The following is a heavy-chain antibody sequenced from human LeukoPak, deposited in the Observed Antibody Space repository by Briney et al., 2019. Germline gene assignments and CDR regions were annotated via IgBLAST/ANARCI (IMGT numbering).Heavy chain of an antibody. D-gene: IGHD1-26*01. Sequence: SETLSLTCAVSGYSISSGYYWGWIRQPPGKGLEWIWSIYHSGSTYYNPSVKSRVTISVDKSKNQFSLKLNSLTAADTAVYYCARLSSGSYYVIDYWGQGTLVTVSS. CDR3: ARLSSGSYYVIDY. CDR1: GYSISSGYY. CDR2: IYHSGST. V-gene: IGHV4-38-2*01. J-gene: IGHJ4*02.